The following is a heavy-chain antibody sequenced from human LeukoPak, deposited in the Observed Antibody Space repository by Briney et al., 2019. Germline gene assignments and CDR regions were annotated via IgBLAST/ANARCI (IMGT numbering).Heavy chain of an antibody. CDR2: ISYDGSNK. D-gene: IGHD3-22*01. CDR1: GFTFSSYG. V-gene: IGHV3-30*18. J-gene: IGHJ4*02. Sequence: GGSPRLSCAASGFTFSSYGMHWVRQAPGKGLEWVAVISYDGSNKYYADSVKGRFTISRDNSKNTLYLQMNSLRAEDTAVYYCAKDRASITMIVVVTPDYWGQGTLVTVSS. CDR3: AKDRASITMIVVVTPDY.